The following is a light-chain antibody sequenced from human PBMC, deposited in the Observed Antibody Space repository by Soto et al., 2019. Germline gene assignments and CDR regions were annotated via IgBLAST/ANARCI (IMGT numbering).Light chain of an antibody. CDR2: SAS. V-gene: IGKV1-39*01. CDR3: QQGYTTPYT. CDR1: QSISSY. J-gene: IGKJ2*01. Sequence: DIQMTQSPSSLSASVGDRVTITCRASQSISSYLNWYQQKPGKAPKLLIYSASSLQSGVPSGFSGSGSGTDFILTISGLQHEDFATYYCQQGYTTPYTFGQGTQLEI.